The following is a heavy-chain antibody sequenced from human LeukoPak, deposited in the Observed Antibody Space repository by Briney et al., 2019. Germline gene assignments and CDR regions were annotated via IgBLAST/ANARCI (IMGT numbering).Heavy chain of an antibody. J-gene: IGHJ4*02. CDR2: MNPNSGNT. CDR1: GYTFTSYD. V-gene: IGHV1-8*01. Sequence: GASVKVSCKASGYTFTSYDINWVRQATGQGLEWMGWMNPNSGNTGYAQKFQGRVTMTRNTSISTAYMELSSLRSEDTAVYYCARVNDILTASDYWGQGTLVTVSS. D-gene: IGHD3-9*01. CDR3: ARVNDILTASDY.